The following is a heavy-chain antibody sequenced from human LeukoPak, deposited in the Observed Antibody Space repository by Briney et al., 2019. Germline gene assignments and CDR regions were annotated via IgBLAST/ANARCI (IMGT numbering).Heavy chain of an antibody. D-gene: IGHD3-16*02. Sequence: PGRSLRLSCTASGFTFGDYAMGWFRQAPGKGLEWVGFIRSKAYGGTTEYAASVKGRFTISRDDSKSIAYLQMNSLKTEDTAVYYCTRAPEYDYVWGSYRDFDYWGQGTLVTVSS. CDR1: GFTFGDYA. CDR2: IRSKAYGGTT. CDR3: TRAPEYDYVWGSYRDFDY. V-gene: IGHV3-49*03. J-gene: IGHJ4*02.